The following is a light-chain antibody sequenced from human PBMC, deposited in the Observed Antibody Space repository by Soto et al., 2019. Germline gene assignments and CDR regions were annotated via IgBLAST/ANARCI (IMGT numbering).Light chain of an antibody. J-gene: IGKJ1*01. CDR3: QQYSSYCRT. V-gene: IGKV1-5*01. Sequence: IQMTQSPSTLPASMGDRGTITCRATQTIFRWSFWYQQIPGKAPNLLISDSSDLQSGVPSRFSGSGSGAEFTLTIGRLQPDDFVTYYWQQYSSYCRTFGQGT. CDR2: DSS. CDR1: QTIFRW.